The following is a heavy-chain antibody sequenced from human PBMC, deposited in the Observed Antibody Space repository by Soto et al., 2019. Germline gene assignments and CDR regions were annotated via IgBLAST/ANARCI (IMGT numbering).Heavy chain of an antibody. CDR1: GYTFTSYG. CDR3: ARVEGYYDILTGYYMGAFDI. Sequence: ASVKVSCKASGYTFTSYGISWVRQAPGQGLEWMGWISAYNGNTNYAQKLQGRVTMTTDTSTSTAYMELRSLRSDDTAVYYCARVEGYYDILTGYYMGAFDIWGQGTMVTVSS. V-gene: IGHV1-18*01. D-gene: IGHD3-9*01. J-gene: IGHJ3*02. CDR2: ISAYNGNT.